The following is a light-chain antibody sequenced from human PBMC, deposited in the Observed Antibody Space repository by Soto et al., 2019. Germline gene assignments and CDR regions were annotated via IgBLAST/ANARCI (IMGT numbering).Light chain of an antibody. CDR2: EVS. J-gene: IGLJ1*01. CDR1: SSDVGSYNR. V-gene: IGLV2-18*02. CDR3: SSFTSSTTYV. Sequence: QSALTQPPSVSGSPGQSVAVSCTGTSSDVGSYNRVSWYQQPPGTAPKLIIYEVSNRPSGVPDRFSGSKSGNTASLTISGLQAEDEADYYCSSFTSSTTYVFGTGTKVTV.